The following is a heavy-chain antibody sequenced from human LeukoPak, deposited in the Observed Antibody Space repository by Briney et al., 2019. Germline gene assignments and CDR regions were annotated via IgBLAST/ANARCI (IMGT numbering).Heavy chain of an antibody. D-gene: IGHD3-10*01. CDR2: IYYSGST. CDR3: ARGAFGGWKFDY. Sequence: PSETLSLTCTVSGGSISSYYWSWIRQPPGKGLEWIGYIYYSGSTNYNPSLKSRVTISVDTSKNQFSLKLSSVTAADTAVYYCARGAFGGWKFDYWGQGTLVTVSS. J-gene: IGHJ4*02. CDR1: GGSISSYY. V-gene: IGHV4-59*01.